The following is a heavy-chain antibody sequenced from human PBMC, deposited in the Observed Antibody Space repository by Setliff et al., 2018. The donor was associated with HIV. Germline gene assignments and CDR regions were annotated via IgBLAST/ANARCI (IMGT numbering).Heavy chain of an antibody. D-gene: IGHD2-15*01. CDR1: GYSISSGYY. CDR3: ARGVPLLPPNF. CDR2: IYHSGST. J-gene: IGHJ4*02. V-gene: IGHV4-38-2*01. Sequence: SETLSLTCAVSGYSISSGYYWGWIRQPPGKGLEWIGHIYHSGSTSYNPSLKSRATISVDTSKNQFSLKLSSVTAADTAVYYCARGVPLLPPNFWGQGTLVTVPQ.